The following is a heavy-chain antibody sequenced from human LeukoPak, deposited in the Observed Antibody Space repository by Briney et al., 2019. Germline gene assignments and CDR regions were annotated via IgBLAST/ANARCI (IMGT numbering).Heavy chain of an antibody. Sequence: ASVKVSCKASGYTFTGYYMHWVRQAPGQGLEWMGWINPNSGGTNYAQKFQGRVTMTRDTSISTAYMELSRLRSDDTAVYYGARTPQQLKRCWFDPWGQGTLVTVSS. D-gene: IGHD6-13*01. CDR3: ARTPQQLKRCWFDP. CDR2: INPNSGGT. V-gene: IGHV1-2*02. J-gene: IGHJ5*02. CDR1: GYTFTGYY.